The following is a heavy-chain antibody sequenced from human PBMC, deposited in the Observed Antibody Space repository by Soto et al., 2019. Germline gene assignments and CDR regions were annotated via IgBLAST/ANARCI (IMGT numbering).Heavy chain of an antibody. J-gene: IGHJ4*02. CDR1: GGSISSYY. D-gene: IGHD3-22*01. Sequence: ASETLSLTCTVSGGSISSYYWSWIRQPPGKGLEWIGYIYYSGSTNYNPSLKSRVTISVDTSKNQFSLKLSSVTAADTAVYYCARYYDSSGILTHWGQGTLVTVSS. CDR3: ARYYDSSGILTH. CDR2: IYYSGST. V-gene: IGHV4-59*01.